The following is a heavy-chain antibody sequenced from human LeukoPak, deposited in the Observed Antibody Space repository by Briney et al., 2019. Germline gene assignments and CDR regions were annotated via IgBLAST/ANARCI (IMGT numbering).Heavy chain of an antibody. CDR2: IDKGGST. D-gene: IGHD1-1*01. Sequence: GGSLRLSCEVSGITVSNNYMNWVRQAPGKGLEWVSVIDKGGSTYYADYVKGRFTASRDISRNTVFLQMTGLRAEDTAIYYCARDWNGDYAFENWGQGTLVIVSS. V-gene: IGHV3-66*01. CDR1: GITVSNNY. J-gene: IGHJ4*02. CDR3: ARDWNGDYAFEN.